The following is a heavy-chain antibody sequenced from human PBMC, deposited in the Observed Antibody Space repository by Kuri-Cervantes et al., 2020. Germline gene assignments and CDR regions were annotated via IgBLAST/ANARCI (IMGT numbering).Heavy chain of an antibody. D-gene: IGHD4-17*01. V-gene: IGHV1-2*02. CDR2: INPNSGGT. J-gene: IGHJ6*03. CDR3: ARDRTNYGDYGDPMDV. Sequence: ASVKVSCKASEYSFIDYYIHWVRQAPGQGPQWMGWINPNSGGTEYAQKFQGRVTMTRDTSISTAYMELTRLKSDDTAVYYCARDRTNYGDYGDPMDVWGKGTTVTVSS. CDR1: EYSFIDYY.